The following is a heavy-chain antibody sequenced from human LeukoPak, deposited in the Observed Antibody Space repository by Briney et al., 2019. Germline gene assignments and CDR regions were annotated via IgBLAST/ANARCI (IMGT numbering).Heavy chain of an antibody. CDR3: AVTNPQDWFDS. CDR1: GASISGSNYY. Sequence: SETLSLTRSVSGASISGSNYYWGWLRQTPEKELEWIGSIYYSRGTYYNPSHKCPVTISVDPSKTQVSLKLNSPTTADTAVYYCAVTNPQDWFDSGGQGTLVTVSS. J-gene: IGHJ5*01. D-gene: IGHD4-11*01. CDR2: IYYSRGT. V-gene: IGHV4-39*07.